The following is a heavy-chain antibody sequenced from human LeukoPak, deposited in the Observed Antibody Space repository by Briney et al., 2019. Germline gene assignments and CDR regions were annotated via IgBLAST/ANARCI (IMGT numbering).Heavy chain of an antibody. Sequence: SETLSLTCTVSGGSISSYYWSWIRQPPGKGLEWIGYIYYSGSTNYNPSLKSRVTISVETSKNQFSLKLSSVTAADTAVYYCASQYSSGWYRKGVDYWGQGTLVTVSS. CDR1: GGSISSYY. CDR3: ASQYSSGWYRKGVDY. V-gene: IGHV4-59*12. D-gene: IGHD6-19*01. CDR2: IYYSGST. J-gene: IGHJ4*02.